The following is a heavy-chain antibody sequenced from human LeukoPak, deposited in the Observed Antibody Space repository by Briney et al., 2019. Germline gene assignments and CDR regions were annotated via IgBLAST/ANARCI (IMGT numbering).Heavy chain of an antibody. CDR3: ARDRYSGYDGFGAFDI. CDR2: IYYRGST. V-gene: IGHV4-59*01. J-gene: IGHJ3*02. Sequence: TSETLSLTCAVSGGPLTSYYWSWIRQPRGKGLEWIGFIYYRGSTNYNPSLESRVTISVDTSKNRFSLKLSSVTAADTAVYYCARDRYSGYDGFGAFDIWGQGTMDTVSS. D-gene: IGHD5-12*01. CDR1: GGPLTSYY.